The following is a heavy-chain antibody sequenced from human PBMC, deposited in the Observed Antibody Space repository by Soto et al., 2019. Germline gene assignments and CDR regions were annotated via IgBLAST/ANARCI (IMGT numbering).Heavy chain of an antibody. Sequence: ASVKVSCKASGYTFTSYGISWLLQAPGQGLEWMGWISAYNGNTNYAQKLQGRVTMTTDTSTSTAYMELRSLRSDDTAVYYCARTVGSRWYGAFDIWGQGTMVTVSS. J-gene: IGHJ3*02. CDR1: GYTFTSYG. V-gene: IGHV1-18*01. CDR3: ARTVGSRWYGAFDI. D-gene: IGHD6-19*01. CDR2: ISAYNGNT.